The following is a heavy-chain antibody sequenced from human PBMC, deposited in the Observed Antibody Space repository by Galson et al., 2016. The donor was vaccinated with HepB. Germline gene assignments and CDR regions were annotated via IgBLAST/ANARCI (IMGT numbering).Heavy chain of an antibody. CDR1: GFTFSSYW. V-gene: IGHV3-23*01. CDR2: ISGSGDRT. D-gene: IGHD2/OR15-2a*01. CDR3: LHSIDY. Sequence: SLRLSCAASGFTFSSYWMHWVRQAPGKGLEWISAISGSGDRTYYADSVRGRFTISRDNAKNTLYLEMNSLRAEDTALYYCLHSIDYWGQGTLVTVSS. J-gene: IGHJ4*02.